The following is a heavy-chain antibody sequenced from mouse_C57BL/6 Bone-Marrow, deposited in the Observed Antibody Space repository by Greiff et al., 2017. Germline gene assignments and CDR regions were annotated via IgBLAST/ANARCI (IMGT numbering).Heavy chain of an antibody. CDR3: ARSRWFAY. V-gene: IGHV1-85*01. CDR1: GYTFTSYD. Sequence: VKLVESGPELVKPGASVKLSCKASGYTFTSYDINWVKQRPGQGLEWIGWIYPRDGSTKYNEKFKGKATLTVDTSSSTAYMELHSLTSEDSAVYFCARSRWFAYWGQGTLVTVSA. CDR2: IYPRDGST. J-gene: IGHJ3*01.